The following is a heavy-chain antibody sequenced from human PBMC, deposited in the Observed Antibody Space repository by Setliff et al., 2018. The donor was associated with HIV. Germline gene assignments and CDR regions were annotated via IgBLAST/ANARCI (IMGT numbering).Heavy chain of an antibody. V-gene: IGHV5-51*01. CDR1: GYSFTSYW. CDR3: ARLSGYCSSTSCHISAFDI. Sequence: PGESLKISCKGSGYSFTSYWIGWVRQMPGKGLEWMGITYPGDSDTRYSPSFQGQVTISADKSISTAYLQWSSLKASDTAMYYCARLSGYCSSTSCHISAFDIWGQGTMVTVSS. J-gene: IGHJ3*02. CDR2: TYPGDSDT. D-gene: IGHD2-2*02.